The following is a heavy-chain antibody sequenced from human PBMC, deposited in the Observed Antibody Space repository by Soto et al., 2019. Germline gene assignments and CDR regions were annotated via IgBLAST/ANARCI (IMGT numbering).Heavy chain of an antibody. CDR3: TRGLEYCADGVCSFHYFDF. V-gene: IGHV1-69*13. CDR2: IIPIFGTA. J-gene: IGHJ4*02. D-gene: IGHD2-8*01. CDR1: GGTFSNYA. Sequence: SVKVSCKASGGTFSNYAINWVRQAPGQGLEWMGGIIPIFGTANYAQKFQGRVTITADESTSTAYMEPSSLRSEDTAVYYCTRGLEYCADGVCSFHYFDFWGQGTLVTVSS.